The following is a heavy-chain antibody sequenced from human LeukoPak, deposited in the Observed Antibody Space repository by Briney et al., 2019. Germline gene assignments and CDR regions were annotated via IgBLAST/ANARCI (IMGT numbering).Heavy chain of an antibody. V-gene: IGHV3-21*01. CDR2: ISSSSSYI. CDR3: ARDGGNSAFDI. Sequence: GASVKVSCKASGYTFSSYSMNWVRQAPGKGLEWVSSISSSSSYIYYADSVKGRFTISRDNAKNSLYLQMNSLRAEDTAVYYCARDGGNSAFDIWGQGTMVTVSS. CDR1: GYTFSSYS. J-gene: IGHJ3*02. D-gene: IGHD4-23*01.